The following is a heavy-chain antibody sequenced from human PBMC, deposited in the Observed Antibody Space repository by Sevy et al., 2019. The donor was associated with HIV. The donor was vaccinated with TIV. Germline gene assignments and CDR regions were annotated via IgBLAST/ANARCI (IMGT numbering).Heavy chain of an antibody. CDR3: ARATRYSSSWYARDSPYYYYYYMDV. CDR2: IYTSGST. D-gene: IGHD6-13*01. V-gene: IGHV4-4*07. CDR1: GGSISSYY. Sequence: SETLSLTCTVSGGSISSYYWSWIRQPAVKGLEWIGRIYTSGSTNYNPSLKSRVTMSVDTSKNQFSLKLSSVTAADTAVYYCARATRYSSSWYARDSPYYYYYYMDVWGKGTTATVSS. J-gene: IGHJ6*03.